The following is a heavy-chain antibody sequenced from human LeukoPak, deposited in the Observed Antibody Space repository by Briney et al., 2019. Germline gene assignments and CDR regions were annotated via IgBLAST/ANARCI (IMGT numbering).Heavy chain of an antibody. D-gene: IGHD6-25*01. V-gene: IGHV4-39*01. Sequence: SETLSLTCTVSGGSISIISSSTYYWGWIRQAPGKGLEWIGSLYYGENSHYNPSLKSRATLSVDTSNNQFSLKLTSVTAADAAVYFCARQRPTAAADTRGYFDYWGQGTVVTVSS. CDR3: ARQRPTAAADTRGYFDY. CDR2: LYYGENS. CDR1: GGSISIISSSTYY. J-gene: IGHJ4*02.